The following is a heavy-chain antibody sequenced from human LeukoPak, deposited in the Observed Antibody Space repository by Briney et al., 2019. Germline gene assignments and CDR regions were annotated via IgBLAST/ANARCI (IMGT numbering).Heavy chain of an antibody. CDR1: GFTFSNYA. V-gene: IGHV3-23*01. Sequence: GGSLRLSCAASGFTFSNYAMSWVRQAPGKGLEWVSGISGRGGNTYHADSVKGRFTISRDNSKNTLYVQMNNLRAEDTAVYYCATEKGDSPDYWGQGTLVTVSS. CDR3: ATEKGDSPDY. CDR2: ISGRGGNT. D-gene: IGHD2-21*01. J-gene: IGHJ4*02.